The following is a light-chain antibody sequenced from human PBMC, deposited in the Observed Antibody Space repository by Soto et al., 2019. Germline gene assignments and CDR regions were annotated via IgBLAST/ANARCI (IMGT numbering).Light chain of an antibody. CDR3: QQVKTYPRT. V-gene: IGKV1-12*01. J-gene: IGKJ4*01. CDR1: QGISSW. CDR2: AES. Sequence: DIQMTQSPSSVSASVGDRVTITCRASQGISSWLAWYQQKPGKAPKLLIYAESTLLSGVPSSFSGRKSGTQFILTIASLQPEDFATYYCQQVKTYPRTFGGGTKVDIK.